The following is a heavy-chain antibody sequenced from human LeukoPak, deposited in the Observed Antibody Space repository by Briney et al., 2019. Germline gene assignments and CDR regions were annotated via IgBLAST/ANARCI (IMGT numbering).Heavy chain of an antibody. CDR3: ARGYYDSSGYSGVNYFDY. D-gene: IGHD3-22*01. Sequence: GESLKISCKGSGCSFTSYWIGWVRQMPGKGLEWMGIIYPGDSDTRYSPSFQGQVTISADKSISTAYLQWSSLKASDTAMYYCARGYYDSSGYSGVNYFDYWGQGTLVTVSS. J-gene: IGHJ4*02. CDR2: IYPGDSDT. CDR1: GCSFTSYW. V-gene: IGHV5-51*01.